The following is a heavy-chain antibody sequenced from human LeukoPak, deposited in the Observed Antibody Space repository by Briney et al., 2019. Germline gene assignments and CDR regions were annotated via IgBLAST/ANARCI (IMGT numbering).Heavy chain of an antibody. Sequence: ASVKVSCKASGYTFTSYGISWVRQAPGQGLEWMGWISAYNGNTNYAQKFQGRVTMTRDTSISTAYMELSRLRFDDMAVYYCASATGYSSSWFPSKFFQHWGQGTLVTVSS. J-gene: IGHJ1*01. D-gene: IGHD6-13*01. CDR2: ISAYNGNT. V-gene: IGHV1-18*03. CDR3: ASATGYSSSWFPSKFFQH. CDR1: GYTFTSYG.